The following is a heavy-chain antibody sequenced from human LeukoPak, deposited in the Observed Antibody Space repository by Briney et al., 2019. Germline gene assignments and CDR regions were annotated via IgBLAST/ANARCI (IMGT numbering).Heavy chain of an antibody. CDR1: GGSVTSYY. CDR3: ATTGATSPSSASWFNIEY. V-gene: IGHV4-59*08. D-gene: IGHD6-13*01. J-gene: IGHJ4*02. Sequence: PSETLSLTCTGSGGSVTSYYCNWVRQPPGRGLEWIGYIYYSGGTNYNPSLESRVTISLDTAKNQFSLKLRSVTAEDTAVYYCATTGATSPSSASWFNIEYWGQGTLVPVSS. CDR2: IYYSGGT.